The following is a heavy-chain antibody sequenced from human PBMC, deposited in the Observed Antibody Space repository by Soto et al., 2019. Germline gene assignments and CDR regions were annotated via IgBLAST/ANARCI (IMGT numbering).Heavy chain of an antibody. CDR3: ARRYGGNLDY. D-gene: IGHD1-26*01. CDR1: GGSISNFY. V-gene: IGHV4-59*08. J-gene: IGHJ4*02. Sequence: QVQLQESGPGLVKPSVTLSLTCTVSGGSISNFYWSWIRQPPGKGLEWIGYIYYSGSTNYNPSLKSRVTISVDTSKNQFSLKLSSVTAADTAVYFCARRYGGNLDYWGQGTLVTVSS. CDR2: IYYSGST.